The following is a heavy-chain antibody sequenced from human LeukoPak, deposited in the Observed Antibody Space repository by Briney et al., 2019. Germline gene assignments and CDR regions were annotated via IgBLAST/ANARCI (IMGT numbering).Heavy chain of an antibody. CDR3: ARAKVGATVYSDY. Sequence: SEALSLTCAVSGYSISSGYYWGWIRQPPGKGLEWIGSIYHSGSTYYNPSLKSRVTISVDTSKNQFSLKLSSVTAADTAVYYCARAKVGATVYSDYCGQGTLVTVSS. J-gene: IGHJ4*02. CDR2: IYHSGST. V-gene: IGHV4-38-2*01. CDR1: GYSISSGYY. D-gene: IGHD1-26*01.